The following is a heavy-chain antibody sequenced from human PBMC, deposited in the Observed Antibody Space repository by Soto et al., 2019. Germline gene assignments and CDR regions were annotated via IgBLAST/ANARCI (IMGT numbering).Heavy chain of an antibody. CDR1: GYTLTELS. J-gene: IGHJ4*02. D-gene: IGHD6-6*01. CDR3: ATLIAARPGVDY. V-gene: IGHV1-24*01. Sequence: ASVKVSCKVSGYTLTELSMHWVRQAPGKGLEWMGGFDPEDGETIYAQKFQGRVTMTEDTSTDTAYMELSSLRSEDTAVYYCATLIAARPGVDYWGQGNLVTVSS. CDR2: FDPEDGET.